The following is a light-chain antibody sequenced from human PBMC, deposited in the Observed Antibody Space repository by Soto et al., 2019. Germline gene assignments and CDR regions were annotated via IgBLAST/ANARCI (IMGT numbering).Light chain of an antibody. V-gene: IGLV2-8*01. J-gene: IGLJ2*01. CDR3: SSFAGGGNPVL. Sequence: QSALTQPPSASGSLGQSVTISCNGTSSDVGGYNYVSWHQQHPGKAPKVMIYEVTERPPGVPDRFSGSKSGNTASLTVSGLQAEDEADYYCSSFAGGGNPVLLGGGTKVTVL. CDR1: SSDVGGYNY. CDR2: EVT.